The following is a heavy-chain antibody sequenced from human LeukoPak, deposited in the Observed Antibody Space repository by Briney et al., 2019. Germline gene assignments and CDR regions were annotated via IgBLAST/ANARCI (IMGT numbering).Heavy chain of an antibody. V-gene: IGHV6-1*01. J-gene: IGHJ4*02. Sequence: SQTLSLTCAVSGESVSSNRVAWNWIRQSASRGLEWLGRTYYRSKWYNDYAVSVKSRIMLNGDTSKNQFSLQLRSVIPEDTAAYYCARRQGTLFDYWGQGTLVTVSS. CDR3: ARRQGTLFDY. CDR1: GESVSSNRVA. CDR2: TYYRSKWYN.